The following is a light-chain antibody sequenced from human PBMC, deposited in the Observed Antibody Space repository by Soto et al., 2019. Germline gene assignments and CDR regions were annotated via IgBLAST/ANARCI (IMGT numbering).Light chain of an antibody. J-gene: IGLJ2*01. CDR3: CSYANNYVI. V-gene: IGLV2-11*01. CDR2: DVT. CDR1: SSDVGGYNY. Sequence: QSALTQPRSVSGSPGQSVTISCTGTSSDVGGYNYVSWYQQHPGKAPKLMIYDVTKRPSGVPDRFSGSKSGNTASLTISGLQAEDEADYYCCSYANNYVIFGGGTKVTVL.